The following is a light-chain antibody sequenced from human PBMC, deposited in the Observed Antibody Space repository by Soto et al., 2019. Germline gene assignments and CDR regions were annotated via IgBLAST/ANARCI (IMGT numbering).Light chain of an antibody. Sequence: QPVLTQPASVSGSPGQSITISCTGTSSDVGGYNFVSWYQQHPGKAPKLIIYNVFNRPSRVSNRFSGSKSGNTASLTISGLQAEDDADYYCSSYTSNSSVFGTGTKLTVL. CDR1: SSDVGGYNF. V-gene: IGLV2-14*01. CDR2: NVF. J-gene: IGLJ1*01. CDR3: SSYTSNSSV.